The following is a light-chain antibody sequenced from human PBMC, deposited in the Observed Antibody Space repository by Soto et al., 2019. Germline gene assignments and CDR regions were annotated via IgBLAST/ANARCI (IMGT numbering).Light chain of an antibody. CDR1: QSVIHSSNNRSY. Sequence: DIVMTQSPDSGAVSLGESATINCKSSQSVIHSSNNRSYLAWYQQKPRQPPELLLYWASARESGVPDRFSGSGSGTDFTLTINSLQAEDVAVYFCQKYYNNPRTFGQGNTGDIK. J-gene: IGKJ2*01. V-gene: IGKV4-1*01. CDR3: QKYYNNPRT. CDR2: WAS.